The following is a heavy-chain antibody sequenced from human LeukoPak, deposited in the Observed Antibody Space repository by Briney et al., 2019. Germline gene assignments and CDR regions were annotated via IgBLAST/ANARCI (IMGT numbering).Heavy chain of an antibody. V-gene: IGHV3-21*01. CDR1: GFTFSSYS. D-gene: IGHD5-18*01. CDR2: ISSRSSYI. Sequence: KPGGSLRLSCAASGFTFSSYSMNWVRQAPGKGLEWVSSISSRSSYIYQADSVKGRFTISRDNAKNSLYLQMNSLRAEDTAVYYCASGDTAMAFDYWGQGILVTVSS. J-gene: IGHJ4*02. CDR3: ASGDTAMAFDY.